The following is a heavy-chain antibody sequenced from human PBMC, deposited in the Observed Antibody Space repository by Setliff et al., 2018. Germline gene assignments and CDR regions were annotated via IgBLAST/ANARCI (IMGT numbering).Heavy chain of an antibody. Sequence: PSETLSLTCDVSGGSFTGYLWTWVRQPPGRGLEWIGGIDHRGNTNYNLSLTSRVTISVDSSRRQFSLKLNSVTAADAAVYFCARGVVATQYYHYYYIDLWDKGTTVTVAS. CDR2: IDHRGNT. CDR1: GGSFTGYL. V-gene: IGHV4-34*01. J-gene: IGHJ6*03. CDR3: ARGVVATQYYHYYYIDL. D-gene: IGHD2-21*01.